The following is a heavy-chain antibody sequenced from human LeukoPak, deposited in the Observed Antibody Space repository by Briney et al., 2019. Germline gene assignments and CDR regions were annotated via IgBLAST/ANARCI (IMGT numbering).Heavy chain of an antibody. V-gene: IGHV3-23*01. CDR1: GFPFSNYA. J-gene: IGHJ4*02. CDR2: ISGSGLST. D-gene: IGHD3-10*02. CDR3: TKGSRGWDYVYHDY. Sequence: PGGSLRLSCAASGFPFSNYAISWVRQAPGKGLEWVSAISGSGLSTYYADSVKGRFTISRDNSKNTLYLQMNSLRAEDTAMYYCTKGSRGWDYVYHDYWGQGTLVTVSS.